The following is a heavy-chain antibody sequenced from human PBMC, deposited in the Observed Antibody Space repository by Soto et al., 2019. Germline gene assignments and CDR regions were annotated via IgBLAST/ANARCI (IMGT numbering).Heavy chain of an antibody. CDR3: VRDRRIYYSDPHDEFGASDYEV. CDR1: GGIFGSHG. CDR2: FIPIFRTL. J-gene: IGHJ3*01. Sequence: QVQLIQSEAEVKKPGSSVRVSCTASGGIFGSHGFSWVRQAPGQRLEWVGGFIPIFRTLTYTEKFQARVRIAAYESTNTVYLDLSSLASEDTAVYYCVRDRRIYYSDPHDEFGASDYEVWGQGTMVGVSS. D-gene: IGHD3-22*01. V-gene: IGHV1-69*01.